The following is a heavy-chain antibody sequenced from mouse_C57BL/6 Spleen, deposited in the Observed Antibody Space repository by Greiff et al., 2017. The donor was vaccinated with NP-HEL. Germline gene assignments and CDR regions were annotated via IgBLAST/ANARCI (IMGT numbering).Heavy chain of an antibody. CDR2: IDPEDGDT. CDR3: TTTAQATFAY. Sequence: VQLQQSGAELVRPGASVKLSCTASGFNIKDYYMHWVKQRPEQGLEWIGRIDPEDGDTEYDPKLQGKATMTADTSSNTAYLQLSSLTSEDTAVYYCTTTAQATFAYWGQGTLVTVSA. D-gene: IGHD3-2*02. CDR1: GFNIKDYY. J-gene: IGHJ3*01. V-gene: IGHV14-1*01.